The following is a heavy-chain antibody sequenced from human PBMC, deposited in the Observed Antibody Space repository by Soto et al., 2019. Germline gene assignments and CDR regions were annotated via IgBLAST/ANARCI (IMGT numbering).Heavy chain of an antibody. D-gene: IGHD3-10*01. CDR3: ARKGSGTNWFDP. Sequence: SETLSLTCAVYGGSFSGYYWSWIRQPPGKGLEWIGEINHSGSTNYNPSLKSRVTISVDTSKNQFSLKLSSVTAADTAVYYCARKGSGTNWFDPWGQGTLVTVSS. J-gene: IGHJ5*02. CDR2: INHSGST. V-gene: IGHV4-34*01. CDR1: GGSFSGYY.